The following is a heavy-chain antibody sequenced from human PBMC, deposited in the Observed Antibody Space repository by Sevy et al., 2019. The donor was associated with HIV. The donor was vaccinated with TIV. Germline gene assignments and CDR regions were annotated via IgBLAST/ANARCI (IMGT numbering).Heavy chain of an antibody. CDR2: IQSIADGGTI. CDR1: GFTFSYAW. J-gene: IGHJ6*02. V-gene: IGHV3-15*01. Sequence: GGSLRLSCTASGFTFSYAWMSWVRQAPGKGLEWVGRIQSIADGGTIDYGAPVKGRFTISRDDSKNTPYLQMNSLKTEDTGVYYCSTDPIIVLRMTDGMDVWGQGTTVTVSS. D-gene: IGHD2-8*01. CDR3: STDPIIVLRMTDGMDV.